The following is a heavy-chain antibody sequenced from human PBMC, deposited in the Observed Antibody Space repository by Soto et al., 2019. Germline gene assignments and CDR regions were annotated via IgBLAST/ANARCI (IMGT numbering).Heavy chain of an antibody. Sequence: PGGSLRLSCAASGFTFSSYAMHWVRQAPGKGLEWVAVISYDGTNKYYADSVKGRFTISRDNSKHTLYLQMNSLRAEDTAVYYCARGARYFDRLLFSGMDVWGQGTTVTVSS. V-gene: IGHV3-30*04. D-gene: IGHD3-9*01. CDR2: ISYDGTNK. CDR1: GFTFSSYA. CDR3: ARGARYFDRLLFSGMDV. J-gene: IGHJ6*02.